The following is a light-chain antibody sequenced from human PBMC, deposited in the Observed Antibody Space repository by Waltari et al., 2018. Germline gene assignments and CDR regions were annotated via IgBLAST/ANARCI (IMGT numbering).Light chain of an antibody. V-gene: IGKV3-11*01. J-gene: IGKJ4*01. CDR1: QSVYNF. Sequence: LTQSPATLSLSPGERATLSCRASQSVYNFLAWYQQKPGQAPRLLIYEASQRDTGIPARFSGSGSGTDFTLTISNLEPEDVAVYYCQQRANWPPLTFGGGTKVEIK. CDR2: EAS. CDR3: QQRANWPPLT.